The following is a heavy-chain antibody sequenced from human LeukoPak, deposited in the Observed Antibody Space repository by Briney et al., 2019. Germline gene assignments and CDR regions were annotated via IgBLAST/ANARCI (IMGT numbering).Heavy chain of an antibody. Sequence: PGGSLRLSCAASGFTFSGSAMHWVRQASGKGLEWVGRIRSKANSYATAYAASVKGRFTISRDDSKNTAYLQMNSLKIEDTAVYYCTRAENYYGSGSYPNYWGQGTLVTVSS. CDR1: GFTFSGSA. J-gene: IGHJ4*02. D-gene: IGHD3-10*01. CDR3: TRAENYYGSGSYPNY. V-gene: IGHV3-73*01. CDR2: IRSKANSYAT.